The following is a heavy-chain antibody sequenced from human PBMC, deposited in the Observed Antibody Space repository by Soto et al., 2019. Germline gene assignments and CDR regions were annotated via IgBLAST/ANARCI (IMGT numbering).Heavy chain of an antibody. J-gene: IGHJ4*02. CDR3: ARSSERYYYDSSGSPFDY. CDR2: IYHSGST. CDR1: GGSISSGDYY. Sequence: QVQLQESGPGLVKPSQTLSLTCTVSGGSISSGDYYWSWIRQPPGKGLEWIGYIYHSGSTYYNPSLRSRLTMSLDTSKNQFSLKLRSVTAADTAVYYRARSSERYYYDSSGSPFDYWGQGVLVTVSS. D-gene: IGHD3-22*01. V-gene: IGHV4-30-4*01.